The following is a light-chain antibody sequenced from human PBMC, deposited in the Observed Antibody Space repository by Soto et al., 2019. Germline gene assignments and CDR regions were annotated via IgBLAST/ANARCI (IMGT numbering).Light chain of an antibody. CDR1: SSNIGNNY. CDR3: ETWDSSLSAGV. V-gene: IGLV1-51*02. J-gene: IGLJ3*02. Sequence: QSVLTQPPSVSAAPGQKVTISCSGSSSNIGNNYVSWYQQLPGTAPKLLIYENNKRPSGIPDRFSGSKSGTSATLGITGLQTGDEADYYCETWDSSLSAGVFGGGTKLTVL. CDR2: ENN.